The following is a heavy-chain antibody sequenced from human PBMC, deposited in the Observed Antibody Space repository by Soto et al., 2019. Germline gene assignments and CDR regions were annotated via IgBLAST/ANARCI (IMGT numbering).Heavy chain of an antibody. V-gene: IGHV3-33*01. D-gene: IGHD4-17*01. Sequence: QVQLVESGGGVVQPGGSLRLSCAASGFTFGRHGMHWVRQAPGKGLEWVAVIGSDGRRDSYADSVKGRFTISRDNGQNTLYLQMNSLRAEDTAVYYCARDDDYGDKGLDYWGQGTLVTLSS. CDR3: ARDDDYGDKGLDY. CDR2: IGSDGRRD. J-gene: IGHJ4*02. CDR1: GFTFGRHG.